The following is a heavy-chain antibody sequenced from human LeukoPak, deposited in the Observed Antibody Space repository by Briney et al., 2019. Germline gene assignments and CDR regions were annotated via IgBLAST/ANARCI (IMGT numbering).Heavy chain of an antibody. Sequence: GGSLRLSCAASGFTFSSYGMNWVRQAPGKGLEWVSYISSSSSTIYYADSVKGRFTISRDNAKNSLYLQMNSLRAEDTAVYYCATSGNYNRYYFDCWGQGTLVTVSS. D-gene: IGHD1-26*01. CDR3: ATSGNYNRYYFDC. CDR2: ISSSSSTI. V-gene: IGHV3-48*04. J-gene: IGHJ4*02. CDR1: GFTFSSYG.